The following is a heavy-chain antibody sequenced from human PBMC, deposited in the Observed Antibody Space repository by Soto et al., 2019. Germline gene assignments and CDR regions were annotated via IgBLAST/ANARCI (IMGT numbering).Heavy chain of an antibody. J-gene: IGHJ6*02. CDR2: MIPIFGTA. V-gene: IGHV1-69*01. Sequence: QVQLVQSGAEVKKPGSSVKVSCKASGGTFSSYAISWVRQAPGQGLEWMGGMIPIFGTANYAQKFQGRVTITADESTSTAYMELSSLRSEDTAVYYCARGQDYYGSGSYYNVYYYYGMDVWGQGTTVTVSS. CDR3: ARGQDYYGSGSYYNVYYYYGMDV. D-gene: IGHD3-10*01. CDR1: GGTFSSYA.